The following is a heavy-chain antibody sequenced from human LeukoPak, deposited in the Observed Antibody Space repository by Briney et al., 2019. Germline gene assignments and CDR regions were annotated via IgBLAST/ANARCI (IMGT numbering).Heavy chain of an antibody. D-gene: IGHD2-15*01. V-gene: IGHV3-21*01. J-gene: IGHJ3*02. Sequence: GGSLRLSCAASGFTFSSYNMNWVRQAPGKGLEWVSSISSSSTYIYYADSVKGRFTISRDNAKNSLYLQMSSLRAEDTAVYYCAVVVAATPTRSDAFDIWGQGTMVTVSS. CDR1: GFTFSSYN. CDR2: ISSSSTYI. CDR3: AVVVAATPTRSDAFDI.